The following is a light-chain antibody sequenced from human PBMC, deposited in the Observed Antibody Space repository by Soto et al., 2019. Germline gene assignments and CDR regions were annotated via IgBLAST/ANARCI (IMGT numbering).Light chain of an antibody. CDR2: DAS. CDR1: QSVSSY. V-gene: IGKV3-11*01. Sequence: EIVLTQSPATLSLSPGERATLSCRASQSVSSYLAWYQQKPGQAPRLLIHDASNRATGIPARFSGSGSGTDVTLTISSREHDDFAVYYCQQRSNWPPYTFGEGTKLEIK. J-gene: IGKJ2*01. CDR3: QQRSNWPPYT.